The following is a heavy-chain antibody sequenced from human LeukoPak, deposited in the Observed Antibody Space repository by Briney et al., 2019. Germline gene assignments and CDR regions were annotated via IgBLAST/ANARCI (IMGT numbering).Heavy chain of an antibody. V-gene: IGHV3-11*01. Sequence: GGSLRLSCAASGFTFSDYYMSWIRQAPGKGLEWVSYISSSGSTIYYADSVKGRFTISRDNAKNPLYLQMNSLRAEDTAVYYCARDQGEYSYGLYYFDYWGQGTLVTVSS. CDR2: ISSSGSTI. CDR3: ARDQGEYSYGLYYFDY. CDR1: GFTFSDYY. J-gene: IGHJ4*02. D-gene: IGHD5-18*01.